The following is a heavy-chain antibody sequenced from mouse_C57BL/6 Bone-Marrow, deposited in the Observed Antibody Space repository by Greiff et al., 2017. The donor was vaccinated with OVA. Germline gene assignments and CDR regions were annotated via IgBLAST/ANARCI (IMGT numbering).Heavy chain of an antibody. CDR1: GYTFTSYG. CDR2: IYPRSGNT. Sequence: VQLQQSGAELARPGASVKLSCKASGYTFTSYGISWVKQRTGQGLEWIGEIYPRSGNTYYNEKFKGKATLTADKSSSTAYMELRSLTSEDSAVYFCARRTYDYDGDYAMDYWGQGTSVTVSS. CDR3: ARRTYDYDGDYAMDY. J-gene: IGHJ4*01. D-gene: IGHD2-4*01. V-gene: IGHV1-81*01.